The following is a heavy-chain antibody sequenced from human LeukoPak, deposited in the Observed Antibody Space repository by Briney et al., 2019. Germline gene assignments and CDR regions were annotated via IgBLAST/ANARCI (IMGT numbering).Heavy chain of an antibody. Sequence: GGSLRLSCATSGFTFSSYSMNWVRQAPGRGLDWVSSVTTSSSYIYYADSVKGRFTSSRDNAKNSLYLQMNSLRAEDTAVYYCARVHSSGQLETFDYWGQGTLVTVSS. CDR2: VTTSSSYI. V-gene: IGHV3-21*01. CDR1: GFTFSSYS. J-gene: IGHJ4*02. D-gene: IGHD6-19*01. CDR3: ARVHSSGQLETFDY.